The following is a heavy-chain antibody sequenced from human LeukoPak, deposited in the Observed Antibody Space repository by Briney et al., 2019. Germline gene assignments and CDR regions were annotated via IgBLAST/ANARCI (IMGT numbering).Heavy chain of an antibody. V-gene: IGHV3-9*01. CDR1: GFTFDDYA. CDR3: AKAGEYYYGSGSLNLGAFDI. Sequence: PGGSLRLSCAASGFTFDDYAMHWVRQAPGKGLEWVSGISWNSGSIGYADSVKGRFTISRDNAKNSLYLQMNSPRAEDTALYYCAKAGEYYYGSGSLNLGAFDIWGQGTMVTVSS. J-gene: IGHJ3*02. D-gene: IGHD3-10*01. CDR2: ISWNSGSI.